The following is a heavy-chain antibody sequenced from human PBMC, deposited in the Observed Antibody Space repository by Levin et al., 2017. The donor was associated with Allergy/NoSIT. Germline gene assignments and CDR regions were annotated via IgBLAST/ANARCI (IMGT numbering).Heavy chain of an antibody. CDR1: GGSFSGYY. J-gene: IGHJ2*01. CDR2: INHSGST. Sequence: SETLSLTCAVYGGSFSGYYWSWIRQPPGKGLEWIGEINHSGSTNYNPSLKSRVTISVDTSKNQFSLKLSSVTAADTAVYYCARGRREVSVTIFGVDSKERYFDLWGRGTLVTVSS. V-gene: IGHV4-34*01. D-gene: IGHD3-3*01. CDR3: ARGRREVSVTIFGVDSKERYFDL.